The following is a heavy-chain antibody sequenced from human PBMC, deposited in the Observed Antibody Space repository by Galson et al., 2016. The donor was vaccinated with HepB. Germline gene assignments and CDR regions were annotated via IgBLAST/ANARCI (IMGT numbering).Heavy chain of an antibody. CDR3: ARGNAMDV. Sequence: SLRLSCAVSGFTFSNYWMQWVRQGPGQGLAWVSRVNGDGSSTTYADSVKGRFTISRDNAQSTLYLQMNSLRAEDTAVYYCARGNAMDVWGQGTTVTVSS. CDR2: VNGDGSST. CDR1: GFTFSNYW. J-gene: IGHJ6*02. V-gene: IGHV3-74*01.